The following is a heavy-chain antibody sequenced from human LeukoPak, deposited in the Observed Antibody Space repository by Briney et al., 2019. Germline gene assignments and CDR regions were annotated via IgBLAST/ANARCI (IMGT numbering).Heavy chain of an antibody. CDR1: GFTFSSYA. V-gene: IGHV3-23*01. CDR3: ARGAYGDYVDYYYYGMDV. CDR2: ISGSGGST. D-gene: IGHD4-17*01. J-gene: IGHJ6*02. Sequence: PGGSLRLSCAASGFTFSSYAMSWVRQAPGKGLEWVSAISGSGGSTYYADSVKGRFTISRDNSKNTLYLQMNSLRAEDTAVYYCARGAYGDYVDYYYYGMDVWGQGTTVTVSS.